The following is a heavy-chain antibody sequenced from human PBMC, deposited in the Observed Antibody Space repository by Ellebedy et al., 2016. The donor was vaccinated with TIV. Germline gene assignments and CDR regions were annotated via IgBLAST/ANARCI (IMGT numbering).Heavy chain of an antibody. CDR3: AKVGGFGHPSNIMFDY. V-gene: IGHV3-7*01. CDR1: GFTFSNYW. Sequence: GGSLRLXCAASGFTFSNYWMGWVRQAPGKGLEWVANINQDGSDIYYVDSVKGRFSISRDNAKNSLYLQMNSLRVDETAVYYCAKVGGFGHPSNIMFDYWGQGTLVTVSS. CDR2: INQDGSDI. J-gene: IGHJ4*02. D-gene: IGHD3-10*01.